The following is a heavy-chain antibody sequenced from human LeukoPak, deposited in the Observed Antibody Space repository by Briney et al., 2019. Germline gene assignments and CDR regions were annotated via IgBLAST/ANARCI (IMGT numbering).Heavy chain of an antibody. CDR1: GFTFSDYY. J-gene: IGHJ4*02. Sequence: GGSLRLSCAASGFTFSDYYMSWIRQAPGKGLEWVSYISSSGSTIYYADSVKGRFTISRDNAKNSLYLQMNSLRAEDTAVYYCARSTTVVTPRWDYWGQGTLVTVSS. CDR3: ARSTTVVTPRWDY. D-gene: IGHD4-23*01. V-gene: IGHV3-11*04. CDR2: ISSSGSTI.